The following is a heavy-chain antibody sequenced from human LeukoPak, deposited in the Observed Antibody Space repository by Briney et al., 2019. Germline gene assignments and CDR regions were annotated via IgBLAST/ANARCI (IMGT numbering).Heavy chain of an antibody. CDR1: GFIFSSNS. CDR2: ISSGSSTI. Sequence: GGSLRLSCAASGFIFSSNSRNWVRQAPGKGLEWVSYISSGSSTIYYADSVKGRFTISRDNAKRSLYLQMNNLRAEDTAVYYCATSGYNNIDYWGRGTVVAVSS. J-gene: IGHJ4*02. D-gene: IGHD1-1*01. V-gene: IGHV3-48*04. CDR3: ATSGYNNIDY.